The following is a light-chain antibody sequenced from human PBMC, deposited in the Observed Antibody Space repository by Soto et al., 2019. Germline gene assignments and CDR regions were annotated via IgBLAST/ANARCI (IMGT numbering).Light chain of an antibody. CDR1: QSVLYSSNNKNY. V-gene: IGKV4-1*01. CDR2: WAS. CDR3: QQYYSTPHT. J-gene: IGKJ2*01. Sequence: DIVMTQSPASLAVSLGERATINCKPSQSVLYSSNNKNYLAWYQQKPGQPPKLLIYWASTRESGVPDRFSGSGSGTDFTLTISSLQAEDVAVYYCQQYYSTPHTFGQGTKLEIK.